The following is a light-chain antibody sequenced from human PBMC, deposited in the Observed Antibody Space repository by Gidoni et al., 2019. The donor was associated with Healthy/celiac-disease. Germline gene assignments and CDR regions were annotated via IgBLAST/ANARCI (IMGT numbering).Light chain of an antibody. V-gene: IGKV3-20*01. CDR1: QSVSSSY. J-gene: IGKJ2*01. Sequence: ELGLTQSPGTLSLSPGERATLSCRASQSVSSSYLAWYQQKPGQAPRLLIYGASSRATGIPDRFSGSGSGTDFTLTISRLEPEDFAVYYCQQYGSSRGYTFGQGTKLEIK. CDR3: QQYGSSRGYT. CDR2: GAS.